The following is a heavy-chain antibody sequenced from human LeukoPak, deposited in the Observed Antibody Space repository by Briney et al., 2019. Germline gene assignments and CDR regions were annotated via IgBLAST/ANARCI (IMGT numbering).Heavy chain of an antibody. Sequence: SEILSLTCTVSGGSISSYYWSWIRQSPVKGLEWIGYIFPSGSAFYNPSLESRVTISLDTSENQFSLTLSSVTAADTAVYYCARRNHYFYYMDVWGKGTTVTVSS. J-gene: IGHJ6*03. CDR1: GGSISSYY. CDR2: IFPSGSA. CDR3: ARRNHYFYYMDV. V-gene: IGHV4-4*09.